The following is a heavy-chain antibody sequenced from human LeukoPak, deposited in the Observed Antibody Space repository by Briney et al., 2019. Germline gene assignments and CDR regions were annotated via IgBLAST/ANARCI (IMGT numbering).Heavy chain of an antibody. CDR1: GYTLTELS. CDR3: ARVRRSGTTYGSPNSTDYYGMDV. D-gene: IGHD3-10*01. J-gene: IGHJ6*02. Sequence: GASVKVSCKVSGYTLTELSMHWVRQAPGKGLEWMGGFDPEDGETIYAQKFQGRVTMTEDTSTDTAYMELSSLRSEDTAVYYCARVRRSGTTYGSPNSTDYYGMDVWGQGTTVTVSS. V-gene: IGHV1-24*01. CDR2: FDPEDGET.